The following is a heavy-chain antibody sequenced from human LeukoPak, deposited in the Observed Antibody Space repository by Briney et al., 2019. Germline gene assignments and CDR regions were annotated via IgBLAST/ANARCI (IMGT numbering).Heavy chain of an antibody. Sequence: PSETLSLTCAVYGGSFSGYYWSWIRQPPGKGLEWIGYIYHSGSTNYNPSLKSRVTISVDTSKNQFSLKLSSVTAADTAVYYCARLVGSGGSLDYWGQGTLVTVSS. V-gene: IGHV4-59*01. D-gene: IGHD1-26*01. CDR3: ARLVGSGGSLDY. J-gene: IGHJ4*02. CDR1: GGSFSGYY. CDR2: IYHSGST.